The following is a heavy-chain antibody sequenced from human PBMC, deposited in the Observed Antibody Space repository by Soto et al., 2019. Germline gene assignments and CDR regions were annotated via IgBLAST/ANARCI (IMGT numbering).Heavy chain of an antibody. CDR3: ARNGNFYDSGGSRDY. CDR2: ISASSTYI. Sequence: EVQLVESGGDVVKAGGSLRLSCVGSGFTFSSYNMHWVRQAPGKGLEWVSSISASSTYIHYADSVKGRFTISRDNANNSLYLHMNSLRAAATAVYYCARNGNFYDSGGSRDYWGQGTLVTVSS. CDR1: GFTFSSYN. D-gene: IGHD3-22*01. J-gene: IGHJ4*02. V-gene: IGHV3-21*01.